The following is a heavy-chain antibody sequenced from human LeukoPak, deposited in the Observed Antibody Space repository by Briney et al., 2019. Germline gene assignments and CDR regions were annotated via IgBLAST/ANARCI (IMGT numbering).Heavy chain of an antibody. CDR1: GFTFSTYA. Sequence: GGSLRLSCAASGFTFSTYAMTWVRQAPGKGLEWVSAVSGSGDVTYYADPVKGRFTISRDNSKNTLYLQMNSLRAEDTAIYYCAKDRGYWGQGTLVTVSS. V-gene: IGHV3-23*01. J-gene: IGHJ4*02. D-gene: IGHD1-26*01. CDR3: AKDRGY. CDR2: VSGSGDVT.